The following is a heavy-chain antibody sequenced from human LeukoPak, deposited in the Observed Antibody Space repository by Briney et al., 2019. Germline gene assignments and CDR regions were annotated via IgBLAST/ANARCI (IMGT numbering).Heavy chain of an antibody. CDR3: ARDSWGTNAFDI. V-gene: IGHV4-39*07. D-gene: IGHD1-26*01. CDR1: GGSISSSSYC. Sequence: SETLSLTCTVSGGSISSSSYCCAWIRQPPGKGLEWIGSIYYSGSTNYNPSLKSRVTISVDTSKNQFSLKLSSVTAADTAVYYCARDSWGTNAFDIWGQGTMVTVSS. CDR2: IYYSGST. J-gene: IGHJ3*02.